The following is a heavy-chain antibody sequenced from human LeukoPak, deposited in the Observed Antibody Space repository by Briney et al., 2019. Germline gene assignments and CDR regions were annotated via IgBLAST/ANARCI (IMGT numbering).Heavy chain of an antibody. D-gene: IGHD2-2*01. Sequence: GGSLRLSCAASGFIFSNYAMYWVRQAPGRGLEYVSVINDSGDRTAYANYVKGRFTISRDNSKNILYLQMGSLRAEDMAVYYCTRDASDIVIVPAAVGPFDYWGQGTRVTVSS. J-gene: IGHJ4*02. CDR2: INDSGDRT. CDR3: TRDASDIVIVPAAVGPFDY. V-gene: IGHV3-64*01. CDR1: GFIFSNYA.